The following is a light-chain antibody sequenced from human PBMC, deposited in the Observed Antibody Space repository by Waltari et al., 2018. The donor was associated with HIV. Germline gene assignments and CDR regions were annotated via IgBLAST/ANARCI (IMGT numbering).Light chain of an antibody. J-gene: IGLJ1*01. CDR1: NVGSNS. Sequence: SYVLTQPPSESLAPGQTARVTCGGQNVGSNSVHWYQQKAGQPPTLVLYDDTDRPSGIPERFSGSNSGNTATLTISRVEVGDEADYYCHVWDSAGDGHVFGSGTKVTV. CDR3: HVWDSAGDGHV. V-gene: IGLV3-21*02. CDR2: DDT.